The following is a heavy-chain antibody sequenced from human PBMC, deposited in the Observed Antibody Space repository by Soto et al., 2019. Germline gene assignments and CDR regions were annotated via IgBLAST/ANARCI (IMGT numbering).Heavy chain of an antibody. D-gene: IGHD5-12*01. Sequence: GGSLRLSCAASGFTFSSYAMHWVRQAPGKGLEYVSAISSNGGSTYYANSVKGRFTISRDNSKNTLYLQMGSLRAEDTAVYYCAKDELGATIDYYYYGMDVWGQGTTVTVSS. V-gene: IGHV3-64*01. CDR1: GFTFSSYA. CDR3: AKDELGATIDYYYYGMDV. J-gene: IGHJ6*02. CDR2: ISSNGGST.